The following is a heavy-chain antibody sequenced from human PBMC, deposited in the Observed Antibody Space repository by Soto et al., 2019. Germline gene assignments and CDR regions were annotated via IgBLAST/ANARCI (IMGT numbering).Heavy chain of an antibody. Sequence: PGGSLRLSCAASGFTFRSYSMNWVRQAPGKGLEWVSSISSSSSYIYYADSVKGRFTISRDNAKNSLYPQMNSLRAEDTAVYYCASTLHGFNSGSYQFDYWGQGTLVTVSS. CDR1: GFTFRSYS. J-gene: IGHJ4*02. V-gene: IGHV3-21*01. CDR3: ASTLHGFNSGSYQFDY. CDR2: ISSSSSYI. D-gene: IGHD1-26*01.